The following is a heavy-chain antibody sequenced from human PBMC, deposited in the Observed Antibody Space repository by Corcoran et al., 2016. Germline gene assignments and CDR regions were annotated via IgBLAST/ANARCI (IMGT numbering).Heavy chain of an antibody. CDR2: IYSGGST. Sequence: EVQLVESGGGLIQPGGSLRLSCAASGFTVSSNYMSWVRQAPGKGLEWVSVIYSGGSTYYADSVKGRFTISRDNSKNTLYLQMNSLRAEDTAVYYCASRARHSSGTKRYYYYYYGMDVWGQGTTVTVSS. V-gene: IGHV3-53*01. CDR3: ASRARHSSGTKRYYYYYYGMDV. J-gene: IGHJ6*02. D-gene: IGHD6-19*01. CDR1: GFTVSSNY.